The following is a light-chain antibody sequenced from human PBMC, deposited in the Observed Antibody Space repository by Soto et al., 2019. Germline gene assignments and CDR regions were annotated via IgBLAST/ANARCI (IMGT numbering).Light chain of an antibody. J-gene: IGLJ3*02. CDR1: DIGSRS. Sequence: SYELTQPPSVSVAPGQTARITCGGHDIGSRSVQWYQQKPGQAPLLAVCDDSDRPSGIPERFSGSNSGNTATLTISRVEAGDEADYYCQVWDITSFHWVFGGGTKVTVL. CDR2: DDS. V-gene: IGLV3-21*02. CDR3: QVWDITSFHWV.